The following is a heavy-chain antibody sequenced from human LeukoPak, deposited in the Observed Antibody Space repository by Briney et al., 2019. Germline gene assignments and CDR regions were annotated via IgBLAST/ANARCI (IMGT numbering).Heavy chain of an antibody. Sequence: GGSLRLSCAASGFTFNTYGMSWVRQAPGKGLEWVSGISGSGGATYYADSVKGRLTVSRDDPHNTLYLQMNSVRAEDTAVYFCASDKTAQLDNYYYYMDVWGKGTTVTISS. V-gene: IGHV3-23*01. CDR1: GFTFNTYG. CDR3: ASDKTAQLDNYYYYMDV. D-gene: IGHD6-13*01. CDR2: ISGSGGAT. J-gene: IGHJ6*03.